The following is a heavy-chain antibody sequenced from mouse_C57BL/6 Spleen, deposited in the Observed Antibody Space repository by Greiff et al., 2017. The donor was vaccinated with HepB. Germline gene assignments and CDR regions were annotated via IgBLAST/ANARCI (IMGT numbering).Heavy chain of an antibody. CDR2: ISDGGSYT. J-gene: IGHJ2*01. Sequence: EVQVVESGGGLVKPGGSLKLSCAASGFTFSSYAMSWVRQTPEKRLEWVATISDGGSYTYYPDNVKGRFTISRDNAKNNLYLQMSHLKSEDTAMYYCARECATGYFDYWGQGTTLTVSS. D-gene: IGHD6-1*01. V-gene: IGHV5-4*01. CDR3: ARECATGYFDY. CDR1: GFTFSSYA.